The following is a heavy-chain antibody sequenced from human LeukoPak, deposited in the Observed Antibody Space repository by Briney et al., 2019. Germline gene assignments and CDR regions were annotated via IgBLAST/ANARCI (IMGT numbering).Heavy chain of an antibody. Sequence: GGSLRLSCAASGFTFSSYGMHWVRQAPGKGLEWVAVIWYDGGNKYYADSVKGRFTISRDNSKNTLYLQMNSLRAEDTAVYYCARADSPLDTAMVDYWGQGTLVTVSS. CDR1: GFTFSSYG. CDR2: IWYDGGNK. CDR3: ARADSPLDTAMVDY. V-gene: IGHV3-33*01. D-gene: IGHD5-18*01. J-gene: IGHJ4*02.